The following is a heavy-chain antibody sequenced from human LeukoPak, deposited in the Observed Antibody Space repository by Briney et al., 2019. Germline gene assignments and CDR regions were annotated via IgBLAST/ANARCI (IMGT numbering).Heavy chain of an antibody. J-gene: IGHJ4*02. CDR3: AREGQWGQFDY. CDR1: GYTFTVYY. CDR2: INPNSGGT. Sequence: ASVKVSCKASGYTFTVYYMHWVRLAPGQGLEWMGRINPNSGGTNYAQKFQGRVTMTRDTSISTAYMELSRLRSDDTAVYYCAREGQWGQFDYWGQGTLVTVSS. D-gene: IGHD1-26*01. V-gene: IGHV1-2*06.